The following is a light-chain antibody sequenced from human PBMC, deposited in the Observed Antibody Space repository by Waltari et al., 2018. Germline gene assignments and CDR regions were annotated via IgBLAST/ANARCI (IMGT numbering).Light chain of an antibody. J-gene: IGLJ6*01. CDR1: SSELGAYNY. CDR2: DVS. Sequence: QSALTQPASVSGYPGQSITIPCPGTSSELGAYNYISRYQQHPGKAPKLLIYDVSNRPSGVSNRFSGSKSGNTASLTISGLQAEDEADYYCCSYRTINALDVFGGGTKVTVL. CDR3: CSYRTINALDV. V-gene: IGLV2-14*03.